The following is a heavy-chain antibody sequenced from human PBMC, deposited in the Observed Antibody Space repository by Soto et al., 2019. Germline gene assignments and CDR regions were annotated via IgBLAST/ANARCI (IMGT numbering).Heavy chain of an antibody. CDR1: GYTFTGYD. V-gene: IGHV1-2*04. CDR3: AREATMVRGYAV. J-gene: IGHJ6*02. CDR2: INPNSGGT. Sequence: GASVKVSCKASGYTFTGYDMHWVRQAPGQGLEWMGWINPNSGGTNYAQKFQGWVTMTRDTSISTAYMELSSVTAADTAVYYCAREATMVRGYAVWGQGTTVTVYS. D-gene: IGHD3-10*01.